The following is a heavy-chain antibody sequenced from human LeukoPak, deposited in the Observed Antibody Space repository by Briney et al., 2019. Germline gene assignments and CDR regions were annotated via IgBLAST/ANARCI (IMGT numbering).Heavy chain of an antibody. CDR3: ARGNGGGYYVDY. V-gene: IGHV4-30-4*01. CDR2: IYYSGST. Sequence: SETLSLTCTVSGGSISSGDYYWSWIRQPPGKGLEWIGYIYYSGSTYYNPSLKSRVTISVDTSKNQFSLKLSSVTAADTAVYYWARGNGGGYYVDYWGQGTLVTVSS. CDR1: GGSISSGDYY. J-gene: IGHJ4*02. D-gene: IGHD3-3*01.